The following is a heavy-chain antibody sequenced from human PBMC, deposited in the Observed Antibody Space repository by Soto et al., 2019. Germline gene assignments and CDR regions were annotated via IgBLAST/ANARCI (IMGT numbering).Heavy chain of an antibody. CDR2: IYSGGST. J-gene: IGHJ4*02. CDR1: GFTVSSNY. V-gene: IGHV3-53*01. CDR3: ARDLNY. Sequence: GFLKVSSAASGFTVSSNYMSWVRQAPGKGLEWVSVIYSGGSTYYADSVKGRFTISRDNSKNTLYLQMNSLRAEDTAVYYCARDLNYWGQGTLVTVSS.